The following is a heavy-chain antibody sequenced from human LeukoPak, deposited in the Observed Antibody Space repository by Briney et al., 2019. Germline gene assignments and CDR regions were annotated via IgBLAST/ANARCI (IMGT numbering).Heavy chain of an antibody. Sequence: GRSLRLSCAASGMTFRNYGFHWVRQAPGKGLEWVTIIWYDGSNEYYADSVKGRFAFSRDNSKNTLYLQMNSLRVEDTAVYYCATSRGSYYMVVWGKGTTVTVSS. CDR2: IWYDGSNE. CDR3: ATSRGSYYMVV. V-gene: IGHV3-33*01. D-gene: IGHD1-26*01. J-gene: IGHJ6*03. CDR1: GMTFRNYG.